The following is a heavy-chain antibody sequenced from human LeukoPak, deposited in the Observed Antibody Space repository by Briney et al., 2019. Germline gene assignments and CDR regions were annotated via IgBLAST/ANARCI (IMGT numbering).Heavy chain of an antibody. CDR2: IYYSGST. Sequence: SETLSLTCTFSGGSISSYSWSWIRQPPGKGLEWIGYIYYSGSTNYNPSLKSRVTISVDTSKNQFSLKLSSVIAADTAVYYCARQAVHYYGSGSYYNEYYLDYWGQGTLVTVSS. J-gene: IGHJ4*02. V-gene: IGHV4-59*08. D-gene: IGHD3-10*01. CDR1: GGSISSYS. CDR3: ARQAVHYYGSGSYYNEYYLDY.